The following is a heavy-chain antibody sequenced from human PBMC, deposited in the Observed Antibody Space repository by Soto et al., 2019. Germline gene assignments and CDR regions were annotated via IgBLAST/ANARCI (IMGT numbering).Heavy chain of an antibody. J-gene: IGHJ4*02. CDR1: GLSFSGYY. Sequence: PSETLSLTCAFYGLSFSGYYWSWIRQPPGKGLEWIGEINHSGSTNYNPSLKSRVTISVDTSKNQFSLKLSSVTAADTAVYYCARGRLGYCSGGSCYSLGYWGQGTLVTVSS. CDR2: INHSGST. CDR3: ARGRLGYCSGGSCYSLGY. D-gene: IGHD2-15*01. V-gene: IGHV4-34*01.